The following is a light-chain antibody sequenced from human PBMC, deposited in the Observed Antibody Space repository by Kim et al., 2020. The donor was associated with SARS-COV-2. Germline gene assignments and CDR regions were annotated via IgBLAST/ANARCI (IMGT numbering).Light chain of an antibody. CDR1: GSNIEGGYA. Sequence: VTTPSPGRGSNIEGGYAVHWDRKLPGTAPKLLFYGNSNRPSGVPDRCSGSKSGTSATLAITGLQGEDEAGYYCQFYDSSLCGAVVFGGGTQLTVL. J-gene: IGLJ2*01. V-gene: IGLV1-40*01. CDR2: GNS. CDR3: QFYDSSLCGAVV.